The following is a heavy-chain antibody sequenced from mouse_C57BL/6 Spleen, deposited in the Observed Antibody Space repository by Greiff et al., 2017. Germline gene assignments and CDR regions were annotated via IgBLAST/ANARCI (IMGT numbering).Heavy chain of an antibody. J-gene: IGHJ1*03. CDR1: GYTFTSYW. D-gene: IGHD1-1*01. CDR2: INPSSGYT. CDR3: ARSSYGSSYDWYFDV. V-gene: IGHV1-7*01. Sequence: VQLQQSGAELAKPGASVKLSCKASGYTFTSYWMHWVKQRPGQGLEWIGYINPSSGYTNYNQKFKDKATLTADKSSSTAYMQLSSLTYEDSAVYYCARSSYGSSYDWYFDVWGTGTTVTVSS.